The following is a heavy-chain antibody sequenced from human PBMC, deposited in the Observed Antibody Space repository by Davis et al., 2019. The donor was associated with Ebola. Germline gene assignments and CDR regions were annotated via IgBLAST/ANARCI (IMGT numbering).Heavy chain of an antibody. Sequence: PGGSLRLSCAPSGFTFSSYGMHWVRQAPGKGLEWVSAISGSGGSTYYADSVKGRFTISRDNSKNTLYLQMNSLRAEDTAVYYCAKDLGYSGYEYYFDHWGQGTLVTVSS. CDR3: AKDLGYSGYEYYFDH. J-gene: IGHJ4*02. CDR1: GFTFSSYG. CDR2: ISGSGGST. D-gene: IGHD5-12*01. V-gene: IGHV3-23*01.